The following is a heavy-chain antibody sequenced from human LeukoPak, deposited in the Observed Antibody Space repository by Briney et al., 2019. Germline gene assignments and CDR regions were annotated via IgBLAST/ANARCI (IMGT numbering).Heavy chain of an antibody. V-gene: IGHV1-2*02. Sequence: ASVKVSCKASGYTFTDYYLHWVRQAPGQGLEWMGWINPNSGGTNYAQKFRGRVTMTRDTSISTAYMELTSLRSDDTAVYYCAREGSLPPNFDYWGQGTLVTVSS. CDR1: GYTFTDYY. J-gene: IGHJ4*02. D-gene: IGHD3-10*01. CDR3: AREGSLPPNFDY. CDR2: INPNSGGT.